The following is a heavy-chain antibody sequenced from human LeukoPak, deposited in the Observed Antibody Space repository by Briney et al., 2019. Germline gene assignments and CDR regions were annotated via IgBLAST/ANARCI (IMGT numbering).Heavy chain of an antibody. CDR1: GFTFSIYA. CDR2: IYSSGSA. J-gene: IGHJ4*02. D-gene: IGHD6-13*01. Sequence: GGSLRLSCAASGFTFSIYAMSWVRQAPGKGLEWVSVIYSSGSAYYADSVKGRFTISRDNSKNTLHLQMNTLRAEDTAVYYCASRIATAGSVDYWGQGTLVTVSS. V-gene: IGHV3-53*01. CDR3: ASRIATAGSVDY.